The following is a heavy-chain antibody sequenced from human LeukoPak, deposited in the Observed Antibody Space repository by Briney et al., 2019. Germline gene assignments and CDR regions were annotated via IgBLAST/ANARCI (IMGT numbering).Heavy chain of an antibody. CDR1: GFSFTTYN. Sequence: GGSLRLSCAASGFSFTTYNMNWVRQAPGKGLEWVSSITSSSNSIYYADSVKGRFTISRDNAKSSLYLQMNSLRDEDTAVYYCARGECRSCPRNHWFDPWGQGTLATVSS. CDR3: ARGECRSCPRNHWFDP. CDR2: ITSSSNSI. J-gene: IGHJ5*02. V-gene: IGHV3-48*02. D-gene: IGHD2-15*01.